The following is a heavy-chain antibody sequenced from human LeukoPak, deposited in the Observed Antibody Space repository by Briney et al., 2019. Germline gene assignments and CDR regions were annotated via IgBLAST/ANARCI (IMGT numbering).Heavy chain of an antibody. D-gene: IGHD3-10*01. J-gene: IGHJ6*02. CDR3: AKVPYSDYGSGRPPFMDV. Sequence: GGSLRLSCAASGFTFSIYAMSWVRRPPGRGLEWVSTLINTGTDTYYTDSVKGRFTISRDNYENTLFLQMNYLRAEDTAIYYCAKVPYSDYGSGRPPFMDVWGQGTTVAVSS. V-gene: IGHV3-23*01. CDR2: LINTGTDT. CDR1: GFTFSIYA.